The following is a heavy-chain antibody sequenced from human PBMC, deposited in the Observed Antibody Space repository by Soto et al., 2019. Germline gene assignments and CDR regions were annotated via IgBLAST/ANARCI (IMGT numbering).Heavy chain of an antibody. D-gene: IGHD5-12*01. J-gene: IGHJ4*02. CDR2: ISYAGSDK. Sequence: QVQVVESGGGVVQPGRALRLSCAASGFTFSRYAMHWVREAPGKGLEWVAIISYAGSDKYYADSVKGRITISRDNSKNTLDLQMNSLRPEDTAVYYCARGGRLRHFDYWGQGTLVTVSS. V-gene: IGHV3-30*04. CDR1: GFTFSRYA. CDR3: ARGGRLRHFDY.